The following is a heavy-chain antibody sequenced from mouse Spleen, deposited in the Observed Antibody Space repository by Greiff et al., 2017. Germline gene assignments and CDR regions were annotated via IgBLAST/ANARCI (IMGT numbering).Heavy chain of an antibody. CDR3: ASSTMITTVDY. V-gene: IGHV1-64*01. CDR2: IHPNSGST. J-gene: IGHJ2*01. Sequence: QVQLQQPGAELVKPGASVKLSCKASGYTFTSYWMHWVKQRPGQGLEWIGMIHPNSGSTNYNEKFKSKATLTVDKSSSTAYMQLSSLTSEDSAVYYCASSTMITTVDYWGQGTTLTVSS. CDR1: GYTFTSYW. D-gene: IGHD2-4*01.